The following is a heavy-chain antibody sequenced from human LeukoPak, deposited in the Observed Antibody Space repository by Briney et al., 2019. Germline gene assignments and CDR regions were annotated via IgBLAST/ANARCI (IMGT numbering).Heavy chain of an antibody. J-gene: IGHJ6*03. V-gene: IGHV4-59*01. D-gene: IGHD3-3*01. CDR1: GGSISSYY. CDR2: IYYSGST. Sequence: SETLSLTCTVSGGSISSYYWSSIRQPPGKGLEWIGYIYYSGSTNYNPSLKGRVTISVDTSKNQFSLKLSSVTAADTAVYYCARVKIKGGITIFKEYHYMDVWGKGTTVTVSS. CDR3: ARVKIKGGITIFKEYHYMDV.